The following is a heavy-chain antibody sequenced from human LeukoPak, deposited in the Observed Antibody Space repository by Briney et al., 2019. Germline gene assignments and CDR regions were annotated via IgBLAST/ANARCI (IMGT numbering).Heavy chain of an antibody. D-gene: IGHD1-26*01. J-gene: IGHJ4*02. Sequence: PGGSLRLSCIVSGFTFSSYGMHWARQAPGKGLEWVAVIWYDERNKYYTDSVKGRFTISRDNSKNTVYLQMNSLGVEDTAVYYCARGGFSGTFYYFDNWGQGTLVTVSS. CDR1: GFTFSSYG. CDR3: ARGGFSGTFYYFDN. CDR2: IWYDERNK. V-gene: IGHV3-33*08.